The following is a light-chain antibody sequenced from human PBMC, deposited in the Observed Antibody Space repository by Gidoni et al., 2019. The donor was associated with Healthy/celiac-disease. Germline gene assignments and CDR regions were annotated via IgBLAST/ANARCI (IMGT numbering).Light chain of an antibody. Sequence: EIVLTQSPGPLSLSPGDRATLSCRARQSVSSSYLAWYQQKPGQAPRLLIYGASSRATGIPDRFSGSGSGTDFTLTISRLEPEDFAVYYCQQYGSSPPWTFGQGTKVEIK. CDR2: GAS. CDR1: QSVSSSY. V-gene: IGKV3-20*01. CDR3: QQYGSSPPWT. J-gene: IGKJ1*01.